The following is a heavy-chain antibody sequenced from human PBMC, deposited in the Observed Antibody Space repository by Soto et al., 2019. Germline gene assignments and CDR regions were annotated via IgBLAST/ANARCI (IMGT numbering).Heavy chain of an antibody. V-gene: IGHV1-18*01. CDR2: ISAYNYNT. J-gene: IGHJ5*02. CDR3: ARVVGALGHWFDP. Sequence: QVQLVQSGAEVKKPGASVKVACKASGYTFTSCGLSWVRQAPGQGLEWMGRISAYNYNTNYAQKLQGRVTMTTDTSTSTAYMELRSLRSDDTAVYYSARVVGALGHWFDPWGQGTLVTVFS. CDR1: GYTFTSCG. D-gene: IGHD1-26*01.